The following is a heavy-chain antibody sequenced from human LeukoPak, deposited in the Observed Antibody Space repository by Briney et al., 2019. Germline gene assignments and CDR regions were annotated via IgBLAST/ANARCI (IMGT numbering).Heavy chain of an antibody. CDR3: AGAQVGYDLWSAHKWELDY. CDR1: GGTFSSYA. Sequence: PEASVKVSCKASGGTFSSYAISWVRQAPGQGLEWMEGIIPIFGTANYAQKFQGRVTITADESTSTAYMELSSLRSEDTAVYYCAGAQVGYDLWSAHKWELDYWGQGTLVTVSS. CDR2: IIPIFGTA. J-gene: IGHJ4*02. D-gene: IGHD3-3*01. V-gene: IGHV1-69*01.